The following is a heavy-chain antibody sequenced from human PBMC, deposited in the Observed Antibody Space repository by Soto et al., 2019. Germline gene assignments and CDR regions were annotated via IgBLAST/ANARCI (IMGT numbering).Heavy chain of an antibody. CDR3: ARDRSGSYTTGGVFDY. CDR2: IIPIFGKA. V-gene: IGHV1-69*01. D-gene: IGHD1-26*01. Sequence: QVQLVQSGAEVKKPGSSVKVSCKASGCTFSSYAISWVRQDPGQGLEWMGGIIPIFGKANYAQKFQGRVTITADESTSTAYMALSSLRSEDTAVYYCARDRSGSYTTGGVFDYWGQGTLVTVSS. J-gene: IGHJ4*02. CDR1: GCTFSSYA.